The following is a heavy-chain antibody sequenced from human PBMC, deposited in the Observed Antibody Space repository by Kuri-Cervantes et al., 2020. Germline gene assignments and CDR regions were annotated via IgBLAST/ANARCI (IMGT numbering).Heavy chain of an antibody. J-gene: IGHJ6*03. Sequence: KISCKASGYTFTSYDINWVRQAPGQGLEWMGGIIPIFGTANYAQKFQGRVTITADKSTSTAYMELSSLRSEDTAVYYCATAVFTGYYYMDVWGKGTTVTVSS. CDR1: GYTFTSYD. CDR2: IIPIFGTA. V-gene: IGHV1-69*06. D-gene: IGHD1-1*01. CDR3: ATAVFTGYYYMDV.